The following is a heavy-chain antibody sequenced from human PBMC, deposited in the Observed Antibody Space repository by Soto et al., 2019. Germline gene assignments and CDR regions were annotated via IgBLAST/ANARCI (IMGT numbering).Heavy chain of an antibody. V-gene: IGHV3-9*01. D-gene: IGHD4-17*01. Sequence: EVQLVESGGGLVHPGRSLRLSCAASGFTFDDHGMHWVRQVRGKGLEWVSGISWNSDNMAYADSVKGRFTISRDNGKNSLYLQMNSLRAEDTAFYYCAKDYGDFYGYFDYWGQGTLVTVSS. CDR3: AKDYGDFYGYFDY. CDR1: GFTFDDHG. CDR2: ISWNSDNM. J-gene: IGHJ4*02.